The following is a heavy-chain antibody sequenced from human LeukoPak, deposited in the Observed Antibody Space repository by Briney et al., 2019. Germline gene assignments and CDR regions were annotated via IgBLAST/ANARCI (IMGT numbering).Heavy chain of an antibody. Sequence: GGSLRLSCAASGFSFSNAWMNWVRQAPGKGLEWVSGISSSGGSTYYADSVKGRFTISRDNSKNTLYLQMNSLRAADTAVYYCAKVTIAAESFFDYWGQGTLVTVSS. J-gene: IGHJ4*02. CDR1: GFSFSNAW. CDR2: ISSSGGST. CDR3: AKVTIAAESFFDY. D-gene: IGHD6-6*01. V-gene: IGHV3-23*01.